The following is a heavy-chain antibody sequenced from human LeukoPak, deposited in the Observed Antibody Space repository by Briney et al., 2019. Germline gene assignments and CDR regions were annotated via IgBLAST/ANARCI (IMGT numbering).Heavy chain of an antibody. Sequence: GGSLRLSCAASGFTFSSYAMSWVRQAPGKGLEWVSAISGSGGSTYYADSVKGRFTISRDNSKNTLCLQMNSLIAEDTAVYYCAKLYGSGRPFDYWGQGTLVTVSS. V-gene: IGHV3-23*01. J-gene: IGHJ4*02. CDR2: ISGSGGST. CDR3: AKLYGSGRPFDY. D-gene: IGHD3-10*01. CDR1: GFTFSSYA.